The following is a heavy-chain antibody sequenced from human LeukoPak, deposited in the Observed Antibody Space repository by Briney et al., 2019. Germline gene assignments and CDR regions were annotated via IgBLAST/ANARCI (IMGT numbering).Heavy chain of an antibody. Sequence: PSETLSLTCTVYGGSISSYYWSWIRQPPGKGLEWIGYIIYSGSTNYNPSLKSRVTISVDTSKNQFSLKLRSVTAADTAVYYCASTGEMYRSGWYFEYWGQGTLVTVSS. D-gene: IGHD6-19*01. CDR3: ASTGEMYRSGWYFEY. J-gene: IGHJ4*02. V-gene: IGHV4-59*01. CDR2: IIYSGST. CDR1: GGSISSYY.